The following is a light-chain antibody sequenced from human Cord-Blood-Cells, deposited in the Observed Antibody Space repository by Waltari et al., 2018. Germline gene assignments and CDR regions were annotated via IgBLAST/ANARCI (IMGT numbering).Light chain of an antibody. CDR3: QQYNSYSRT. CDR1: QSISSW. J-gene: IGKJ1*01. CDR2: DAS. V-gene: IGKV1-5*01. Sequence: DIQMPQSPSTLSASVADRVTITCRASQSISSWLAWYQQKPGKAPKLLIYDASSLESGVPSRFSGSGSGTEFTLTISSLQPDDFATYYCQQYNSYSRTFGQGTKVEIK.